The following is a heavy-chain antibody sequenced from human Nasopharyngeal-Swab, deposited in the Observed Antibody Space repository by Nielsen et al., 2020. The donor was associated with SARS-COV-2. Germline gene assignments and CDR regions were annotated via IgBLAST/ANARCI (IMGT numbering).Heavy chain of an antibody. CDR2: ISSSSYI. J-gene: IGHJ3*02. D-gene: IGHD3-22*01. V-gene: IGHV3-69-1*01. Sequence: WIRQAPGKGLEWVSSISSSSYIYYADSVKGRFTISRDNAKNSLYLQMNSLRAEDTAVYYCARVVLDSSGYYYPVNAFDIWGQGTMVTVSS. CDR3: ARVVLDSSGYYYPVNAFDI.